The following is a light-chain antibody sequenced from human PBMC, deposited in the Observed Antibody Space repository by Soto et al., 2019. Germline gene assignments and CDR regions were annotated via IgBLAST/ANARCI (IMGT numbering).Light chain of an antibody. CDR2: GAS. J-gene: IGKJ1*01. CDR1: QSVRSSY. CDR3: QQYGSSPRT. V-gene: IGKV3-20*01. Sequence: EILLTQSPGTLSLSPGERATLSCGASQSVRSSYLAWYQQKPGQAPRLLIYGASSRATGIPDRLSGSGSGTDFTLTISRLEPEDFAVYYCQQYGSSPRTFGQGPRWIS.